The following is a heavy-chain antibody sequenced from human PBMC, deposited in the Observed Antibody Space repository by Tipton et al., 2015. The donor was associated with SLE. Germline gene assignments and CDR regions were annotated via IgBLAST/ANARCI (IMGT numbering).Heavy chain of an antibody. CDR1: GFTFSSYT. CDR2: ISDSSSYK. D-gene: IGHD6-19*01. Sequence: GSLRLSCAASGFTFSSYTMNWVRQAPGKGLEWVSSISDSSSYKYYADSVKGRFTISRDNAKNLVHLQVNSLRAEDTAVYYCAKARYSSGWLVDYWGQGTLVTVSS. V-gene: IGHV3-21*04. CDR3: AKARYSSGWLVDY. J-gene: IGHJ4*02.